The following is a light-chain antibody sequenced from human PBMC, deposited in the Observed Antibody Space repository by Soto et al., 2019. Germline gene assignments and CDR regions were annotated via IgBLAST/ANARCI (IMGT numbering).Light chain of an antibody. CDR3: QQRSNWPRT. Sequence: EIFLTQSRSSLSLYPVEIATLSCRASQSVSSYLAWYQQKPGQAPRLLIYDASNGATGIPARFSGSGSGTDFTLTISSLEPEDFAVYYCQQRSNWPRTFGQGTKVDNK. CDR1: QSVSSY. CDR2: DAS. V-gene: IGKV3-11*01. J-gene: IGKJ1*01.